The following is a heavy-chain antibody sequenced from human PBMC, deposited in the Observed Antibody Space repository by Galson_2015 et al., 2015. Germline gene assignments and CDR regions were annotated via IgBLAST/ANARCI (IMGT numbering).Heavy chain of an antibody. V-gene: IGHV4-59*01. CDR3: ATTSGHGRYGSGTYFRNYFDY. J-gene: IGHJ4*02. CDR1: GGSISSYY. Sequence: SETLSLTCTVSGGSISSYYWSWIRQPPGKGLEWIAYISNSGSTKYNPSLKSRVTISVDTSKNQFSLQLSSVTAADTAVYYCATTSGHGRYGSGTYFRNYFDYWGQGTLVTVSS. D-gene: IGHD3-10*01. CDR2: ISNSGST.